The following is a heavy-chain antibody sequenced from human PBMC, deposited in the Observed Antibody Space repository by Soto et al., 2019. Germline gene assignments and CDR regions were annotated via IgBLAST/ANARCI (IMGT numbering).Heavy chain of an antibody. CDR3: TRGIYDYGDYAGFDF. Sequence: EVQLVESGGGLVQRGGSLRLYCAASGFTFNTYWMQWVRQGPGKGPEWVSRLNSDGSFTSYADSVKGRFTVSRDNAKNTVYLQMNSLRVEDTAVYYCTRGIYDYGDYAGFDFCGQGTLVTVSS. J-gene: IGHJ4*02. CDR1: GFTFNTYW. V-gene: IGHV3-74*01. CDR2: LNSDGSFT. D-gene: IGHD4-17*01.